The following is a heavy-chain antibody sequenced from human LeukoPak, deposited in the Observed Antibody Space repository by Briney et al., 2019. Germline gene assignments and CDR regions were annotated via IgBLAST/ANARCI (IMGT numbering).Heavy chain of an antibody. CDR1: GFTVSSNY. CDR3: AREEGGKSSSSLYMDV. Sequence: GGSLRLSCAASGFTVSSNYMSWVRQAPGKGLEWVSVIYSGGSTYYADSVKGRFTISRDNSKNTLYLQMNSLRAEDTAVYYCAREEGGKSSSSLYMDVWGKGTTVTVSS. J-gene: IGHJ6*03. D-gene: IGHD6-6*01. CDR2: IYSGGST. V-gene: IGHV3-53*01.